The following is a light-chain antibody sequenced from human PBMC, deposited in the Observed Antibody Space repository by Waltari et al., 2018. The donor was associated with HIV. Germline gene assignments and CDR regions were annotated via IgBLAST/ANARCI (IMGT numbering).Light chain of an antibody. CDR1: TIGSTR. CDR3: QVWDTTTDQWV. J-gene: IGLJ3*02. V-gene: IGLV3-21*04. Sequence: SYVLTQPPSVSVDPGETARITCGGTTIGSTRVQWYQQKPGQAPVLVSYDDNDRPSGFPERFAGSSSGNTATLTISRVEAGDEADYYCQVWDTTTDQWVFGGGTELAVL. CDR2: DDN.